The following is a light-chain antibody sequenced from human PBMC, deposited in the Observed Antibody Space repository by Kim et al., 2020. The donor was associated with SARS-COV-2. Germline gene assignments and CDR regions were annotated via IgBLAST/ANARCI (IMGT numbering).Light chain of an antibody. V-gene: IGLV6-57*03. Sequence: GKTVTSTCTRSRGSIASNDVQWYQQRPGSAPTTVIYEDNQRPSGVPARFSGSIDSSSNSASLTISGLKTEDEADYYCQSYDSSSWVFGGGTQLTVL. J-gene: IGLJ3*02. CDR1: RGSIASND. CDR2: EDN. CDR3: QSYDSSSWV.